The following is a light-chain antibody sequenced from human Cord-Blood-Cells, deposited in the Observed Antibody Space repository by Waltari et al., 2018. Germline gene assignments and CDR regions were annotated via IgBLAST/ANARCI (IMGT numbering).Light chain of an antibody. J-gene: IGKJ4*01. V-gene: IGKV1-5*01. CDR3: QQYNSYLT. Sequence: DIQMTQSPSTLSASVGDRVTIPCRASQSISSWLAWYQQKPGKAPKPLIYDASSLESGGPSRFSGSGSGTEFTLTISSLQPDDFATDYCQQYNSYLTFGGGTKVEIK. CDR1: QSISSW. CDR2: DAS.